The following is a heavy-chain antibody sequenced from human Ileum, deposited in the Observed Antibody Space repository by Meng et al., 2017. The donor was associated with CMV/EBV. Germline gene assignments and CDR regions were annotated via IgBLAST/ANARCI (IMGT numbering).Heavy chain of an antibody. V-gene: IGHV3-74*01. Sequence: GESLKISCAGSGFTFDNYWMHWVRQVPGKGLVWVSRINDDGSSLSYADSVKGRFTISRDNAKNMLYLQMNSLRAEDTGIYYCAKEQGRWYDSSGLADWGQGTLVTVSS. CDR1: GFTFDNYW. J-gene: IGHJ4*02. CDR2: INDDGSSL. D-gene: IGHD3-22*01. CDR3: AKEQGRWYDSSGLAD.